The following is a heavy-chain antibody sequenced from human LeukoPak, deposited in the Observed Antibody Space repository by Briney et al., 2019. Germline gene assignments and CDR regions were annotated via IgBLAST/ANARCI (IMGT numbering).Heavy chain of an antibody. Sequence: GRSLRLSCAASGFTFSSYSMNWVRQAPGKGLEWVSSISSSSSYIYYADSVKGRFTISRDNAKNSLYLQMNSLRAEDTAVYYCARDPPNYYDSSGYYTYWYFDLWGRGTLVTVSS. D-gene: IGHD3-22*01. CDR3: ARDPPNYYDSSGYYTYWYFDL. J-gene: IGHJ2*01. CDR1: GFTFSSYS. CDR2: ISSSSSYI. V-gene: IGHV3-21*01.